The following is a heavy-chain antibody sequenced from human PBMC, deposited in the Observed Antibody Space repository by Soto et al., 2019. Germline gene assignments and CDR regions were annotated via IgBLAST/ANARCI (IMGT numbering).Heavy chain of an antibody. CDR2: INQDGGVQ. CDR3: ASGRALDY. D-gene: IGHD1-26*01. Sequence: EVQLEESGGGLVQPGGSLRLSCAASGFTIRSYWMTWLRQAPGKGLEWVANINQDGGVQFYADSVKGRFTISRDNAKNSVYLQMNSLRVEDTAVFYCASGRALDYWGQGTLVTVSS. CDR1: GFTIRSYW. J-gene: IGHJ4*02. V-gene: IGHV3-7*01.